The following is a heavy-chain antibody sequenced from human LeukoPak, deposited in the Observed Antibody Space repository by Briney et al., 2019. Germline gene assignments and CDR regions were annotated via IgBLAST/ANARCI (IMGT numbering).Heavy chain of an antibody. CDR3: ASLRGLRPHSSSWYGYYYYMDV. CDR1: GYTFTGYY. V-gene: IGHV1-2*02. J-gene: IGHJ6*03. CDR2: INPNSGGT. Sequence: ASVKVSCKASGYTFTGYYMHWVRQAPGQGLEWMGWINPNSGGTNYAQKFQGRVTMTRDTSISTAYMELSRLRSDDTAVYYCASLRGLRPHSSSWYGYYYYMDVRGKGTTVTVSS. D-gene: IGHD6-13*01.